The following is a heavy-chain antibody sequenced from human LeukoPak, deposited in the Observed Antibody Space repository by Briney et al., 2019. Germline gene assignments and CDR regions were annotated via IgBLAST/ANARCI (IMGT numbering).Heavy chain of an antibody. D-gene: IGHD1-26*01. CDR3: ARDPVGAFDI. CDR1: GGSISSYY. V-gene: IGHV4-59*01. CDR2: IYYSGST. Sequence: SETLSLTCTVSGGSISSYYWSWIRQPPAKGLEWIGYIYYSGSTNYNPSLKSRVTISVDTSKNQFSLKLSSVTAADTAVYYCARDPVGAFDIWGQGTMVTVSS. J-gene: IGHJ3*02.